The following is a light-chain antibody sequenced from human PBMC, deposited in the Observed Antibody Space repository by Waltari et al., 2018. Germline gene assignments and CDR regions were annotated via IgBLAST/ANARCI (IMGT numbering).Light chain of an antibody. Sequence: QSALTQPASVSGSPGQSITISCTGTISDVGPYNYVSWYQQHPGKPPQLIIYAVTTRPSGVSNRFSGSKSGTTASLTISGLQAEDEADFYCSSYTTSGTLIFGGGTKLTVL. CDR3: SSYTTSGTLI. V-gene: IGLV2-14*03. CDR2: AVT. CDR1: ISDVGPYNY. J-gene: IGLJ2*01.